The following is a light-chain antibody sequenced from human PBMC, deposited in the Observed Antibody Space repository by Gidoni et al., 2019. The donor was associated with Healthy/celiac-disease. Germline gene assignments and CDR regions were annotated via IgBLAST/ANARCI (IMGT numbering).Light chain of an antibody. J-gene: IGLJ1*01. Sequence: QSVLTQPPSASGTPGQRLTISCSGSSSNIGSNTVNWYQQLPGTAPKLLIYSNNQRPSGVPDRFSGSKSGTSASLAISGLQSEDEADYYCAAWDDSLNGSYVFGTGTKVTVL. CDR2: SNN. V-gene: IGLV1-44*01. CDR3: AAWDDSLNGSYV. CDR1: SSNIGSNT.